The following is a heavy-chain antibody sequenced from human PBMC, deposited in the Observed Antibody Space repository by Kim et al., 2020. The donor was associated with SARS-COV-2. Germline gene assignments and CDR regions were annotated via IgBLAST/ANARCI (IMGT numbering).Heavy chain of an antibody. CDR2: FDPEDGET. J-gene: IGHJ6*02. Sequence: ASVKVSCKVSGYTLTELSMHWVRQAPGKGLEWMGGFDPEDGETIYAQKFQGRVTMTEDTSTDTAYMELSSLRSEDTAVYYCATSPVLRFLEWLSYRTGPNYYYYGMDVWGQGTTVTVSS. V-gene: IGHV1-24*01. D-gene: IGHD3-3*01. CDR3: ATSPVLRFLEWLSYRTGPNYYYYGMDV. CDR1: GYTLTELS.